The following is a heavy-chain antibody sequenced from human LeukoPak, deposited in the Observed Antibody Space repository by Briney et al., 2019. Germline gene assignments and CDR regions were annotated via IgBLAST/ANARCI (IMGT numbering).Heavy chain of an antibody. Sequence: SETLSLTCTVSGGSISSSSYYWGWIRQPPGKGLEWIVNIYYSGSTYYNPSLKSRATISVDTSKNQFSLKLSSVTAADTAVYYCARRPYYDSSGYSPAAFDIWGQGTMVTVSS. CDR2: IYYSGST. J-gene: IGHJ3*02. CDR1: GGSISSSSYY. D-gene: IGHD3-22*01. CDR3: ARRPYYDSSGYSPAAFDI. V-gene: IGHV4-39*01.